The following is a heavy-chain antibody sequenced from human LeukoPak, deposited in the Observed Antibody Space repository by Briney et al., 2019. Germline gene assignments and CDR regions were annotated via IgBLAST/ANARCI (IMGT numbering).Heavy chain of an antibody. Sequence: ASVKVSCKASGGTFSSYAISWVRQAPGQGLEWMGGIIPIFGTANYAQKFQGRVTITADESTRTAYMELSSLRSEDTAVYYWAKDSAVLGSGIQLYNYYYMDVWGKGPRSPSP. J-gene: IGHJ6*03. D-gene: IGHD3-10*01. CDR3: AKDSAVLGSGIQLYNYYYMDV. CDR2: IIPIFGTA. CDR1: GGTFSSYA. V-gene: IGHV1-69*13.